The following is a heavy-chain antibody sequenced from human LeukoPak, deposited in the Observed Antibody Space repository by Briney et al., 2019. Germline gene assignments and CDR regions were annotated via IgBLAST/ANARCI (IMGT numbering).Heavy chain of an antibody. J-gene: IGHJ4*02. Sequence: GGSLRLSCAASGFTFASYYMNWVRQAPGKGLEWVSSISGDSTYIYNAGSVKGRFTISRDNAQASLYLQMISLRADDTAVYYCARVSGRVERQSDLDYWGQGTLVIVSS. CDR2: ISGDSTYI. CDR1: GFTFASYY. V-gene: IGHV3-21*01. D-gene: IGHD1-1*01. CDR3: ARVSGRVERQSDLDY.